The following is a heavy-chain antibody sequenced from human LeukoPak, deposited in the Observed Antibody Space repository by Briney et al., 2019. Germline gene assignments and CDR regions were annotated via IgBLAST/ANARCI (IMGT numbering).Heavy chain of an antibody. CDR2: ISSSGSTI. Sequence: GGSLRLSCVASGFTFSSYEMNWVRQAPGKGLEWVSYISSSGSTIYYAGSVKGRFTISRDNAKNSLYLQMNSLRAEDTAVYYCAREKREWFGELLFFDYWGQGTLVTVSS. V-gene: IGHV3-48*03. CDR3: AREKREWFGELLFFDY. D-gene: IGHD3-10*01. CDR1: GFTFSSYE. J-gene: IGHJ4*02.